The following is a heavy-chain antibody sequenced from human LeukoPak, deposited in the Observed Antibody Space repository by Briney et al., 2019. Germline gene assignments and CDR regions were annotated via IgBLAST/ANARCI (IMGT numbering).Heavy chain of an antibody. CDR2: TTDKPRSYTT. CDR1: GFIFSDHY. CDR3: ARRATGEGFDY. V-gene: IGHV3-72*01. J-gene: IGHJ4*02. Sequence: GSLRLSCAASGFIFSDHYMDWVRQAPGKGLEWVGRTTDKPRSYTTEFAASVKGRFTIWRDDSKNSVYLQMNRLKTEDTAVYYCARRATGEGFDYWGQGTLVTVSS. D-gene: IGHD1-26*01.